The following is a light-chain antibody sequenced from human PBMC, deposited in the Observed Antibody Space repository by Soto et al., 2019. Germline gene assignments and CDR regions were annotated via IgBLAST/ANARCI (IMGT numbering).Light chain of an antibody. V-gene: IGKV3-20*01. CDR2: GAS. CDR1: QSVSSSY. J-gene: IGKJ4*01. Sequence: EIVLTQSPCTLSLTPGERATLSCRAIQSVSSSYLAWYQQKPGQAPRLLIYGASSRATGIPDRFSGSGSGTDFTLTISRLEPEDFAVYYCQQYGSSPALTFGGGTKVDIK. CDR3: QQYGSSPALT.